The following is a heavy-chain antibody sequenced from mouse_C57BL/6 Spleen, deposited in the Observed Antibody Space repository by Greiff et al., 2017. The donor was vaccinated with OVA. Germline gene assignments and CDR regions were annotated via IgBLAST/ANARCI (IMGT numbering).Heavy chain of an antibody. V-gene: IGHV1-58*01. Sequence: EVQLQESGAELVRPGSSVKMSCKTSGYTFTSYGINWVKQRPGQGLEWIGYIYIGNGYTESNEKFKGKATLASDTSSSTAYMQLSSLTSEDSAIYFCARWAIVTTGWCYFDYWGQGTTLTVSS. CDR2: IYIGNGYT. CDR3: ARWAIVTTGWCYFDY. D-gene: IGHD2-12*01. J-gene: IGHJ2*01. CDR1: GYTFTSYG.